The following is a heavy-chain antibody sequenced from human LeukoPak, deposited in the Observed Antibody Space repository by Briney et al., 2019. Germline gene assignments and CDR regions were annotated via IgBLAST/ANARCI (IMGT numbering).Heavy chain of an antibody. CDR3: ARTSSIAAPGYFDY. Sequence: SETLSLTCTVSGYSISGGYYWGWIRQPPGKGLEWIGSIYHSGSTYYNPSLKSRVTISVDTSKNQFSLKLSSVTAADTAVYYCARTSSIAAPGYFDYWGQGTLVTVSS. CDR1: GYSISGGYY. CDR2: IYHSGST. V-gene: IGHV4-38-2*02. J-gene: IGHJ4*02. D-gene: IGHD6-6*01.